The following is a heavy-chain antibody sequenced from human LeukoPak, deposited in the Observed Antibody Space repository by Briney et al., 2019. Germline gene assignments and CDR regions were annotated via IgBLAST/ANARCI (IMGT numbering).Heavy chain of an antibody. CDR2: ISSNGGST. CDR3: ARDQGYCSGGNCYSAFDY. J-gene: IGHJ4*02. D-gene: IGHD2-15*01. Sequence: GGSLRLSCSASGFTFSSYAMHWVRQAPGKGLEYVSAISSNGGSTYYADSVKGRFTISRDNSKNTLYLQMNSLRAEDTAVYYCARDQGYCSGGNCYSAFDYWGQGTLVTVSS. V-gene: IGHV3-64*04. CDR1: GFTFSSYA.